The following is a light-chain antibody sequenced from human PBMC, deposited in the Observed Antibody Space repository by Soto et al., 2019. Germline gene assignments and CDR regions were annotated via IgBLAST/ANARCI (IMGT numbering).Light chain of an antibody. V-gene: IGKV3-20*01. CDR2: GAS. Sequence: EIVLTQSPGTLSLSPGERATLSCRASQSVSKAYLAWYQQKPGQAPGLLIYGASNSATGIPERFSGSGSGTDFILTISRLEPEDFAVYYCQQYGSSPYTFGQGTKLEIK. CDR1: QSVSKAY. J-gene: IGKJ2*01. CDR3: QQYGSSPYT.